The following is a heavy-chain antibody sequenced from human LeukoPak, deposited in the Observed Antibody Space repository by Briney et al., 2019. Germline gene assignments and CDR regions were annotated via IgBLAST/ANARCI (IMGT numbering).Heavy chain of an antibody. J-gene: IGHJ4*02. CDR3: ARHKPTGSYPLEL. D-gene: IGHD3-10*01. Sequence: PSETLSLTCAVYGGSFGGYYWSWIRQPPGKGLEWIGEINHSGSTNYNPSLKGRVTISVDTFKNQFSLKLSSVTAADTAVYYCARHKPTGSYPLELWGQGTLVTVSS. CDR1: GGSFGGYY. CDR2: INHSGST. V-gene: IGHV4-34*01.